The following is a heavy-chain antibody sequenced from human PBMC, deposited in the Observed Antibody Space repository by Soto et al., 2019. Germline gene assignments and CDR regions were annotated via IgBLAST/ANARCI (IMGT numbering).Heavy chain of an antibody. CDR2: ISYDGSNK. Sequence: GGSLRLSCAASGFTFSSYAMHWVRQAPGKGLEWVAVISYDGSNKYYADSVKGRFTISRDNSKNTLYLQMNSLRAEDTAVYYCARDCSSTSCYILYYYYYGMDVWGQGTTVTVSS. J-gene: IGHJ6*02. CDR3: ARDCSSTSCYILYYYYYGMDV. V-gene: IGHV3-30-3*01. D-gene: IGHD2-2*02. CDR1: GFTFSSYA.